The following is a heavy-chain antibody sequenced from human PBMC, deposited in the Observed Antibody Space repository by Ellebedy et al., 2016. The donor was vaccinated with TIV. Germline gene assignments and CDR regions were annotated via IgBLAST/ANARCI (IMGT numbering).Heavy chain of an antibody. V-gene: IGHV3-7*03. D-gene: IGHD3-22*01. CDR3: ARFHGGGYYYDSNDY. CDR1: GFTFSSYW. Sequence: GESLKISCAASGFTFSSYWMSWVRQAPGKGLEWVANIKQDGSEKYYVDSVKGRFTISRDNAKNSLYLQMNSLRAEDTAVYYCARFHGGGYYYDSNDYWGQGTLVTVSS. CDR2: IKQDGSEK. J-gene: IGHJ4*02.